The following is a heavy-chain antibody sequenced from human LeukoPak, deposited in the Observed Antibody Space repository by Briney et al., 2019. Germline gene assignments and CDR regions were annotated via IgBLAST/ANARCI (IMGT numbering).Heavy chain of an antibody. CDR2: IYSGGST. CDR3: ARAEGDFWSDFDI. D-gene: IGHD3-3*01. J-gene: IGHJ3*02. CDR1: GFTVRSNY. Sequence: GGSLRLSCAASGFTVRSNYMSWVRQAPGKGLEWVSVIYSGGSTYYADSVKGRFTISRDNSKNTLYLQMNSLRAEDTAVYYCARAEGDFWSDFDIWGQGTMVTVSS. V-gene: IGHV3-66*02.